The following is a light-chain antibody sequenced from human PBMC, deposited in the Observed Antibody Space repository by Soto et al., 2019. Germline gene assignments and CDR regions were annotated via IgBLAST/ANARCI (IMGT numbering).Light chain of an antibody. CDR1: SSNIGSNT. J-gene: IGLJ1*01. CDR3: ATWADGLNSYV. V-gene: IGLV1-44*01. CDR2: SNN. Sequence: QSVLTQPPSASGTPGQRVTISCSGSSSNIGSNTVSWYQQLPQRAPKLLIFSNNQRPSGVPDRFSGSKSGTSASLAISGLQSEDEDDYYCATWADGLNSYVFGPGTKLTVL.